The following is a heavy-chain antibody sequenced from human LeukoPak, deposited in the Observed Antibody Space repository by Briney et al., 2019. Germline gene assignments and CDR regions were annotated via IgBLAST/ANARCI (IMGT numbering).Heavy chain of an antibody. CDR1: GFTFSDYY. D-gene: IGHD3-9*01. CDR2: ISSSSSST. V-gene: IGHV3-11*05. J-gene: IGHJ4*02. CDR3: ARDGHYDILAGYVGGYVDY. Sequence: GGSLRLSCAASGFTFSDYYMSWIRQAPGKGLEWVSYISSSSSSTNYADSVKGRFTISRDNAKNSLYLQMNSLRAEDTAVYYCARDGHYDILAGYVGGYVDYWGQGTLVTVSS.